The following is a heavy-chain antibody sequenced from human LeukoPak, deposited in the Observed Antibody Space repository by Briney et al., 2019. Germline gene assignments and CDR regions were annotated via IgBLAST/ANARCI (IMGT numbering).Heavy chain of an antibody. CDR3: AREAGDPFPNAFDI. Sequence: SETLSLTCTVSGGSISSYYWSWIRQPPGKGLEWIGYIYYSGSTNYNPSLKSRVTISVDTSKNQFSLKLSSVTAADTAVYYCAREAGDPFPNAFDIWGQGTMVTVSS. J-gene: IGHJ3*02. V-gene: IGHV4-59*01. D-gene: IGHD7-27*01. CDR2: IYYSGST. CDR1: GGSISSYY.